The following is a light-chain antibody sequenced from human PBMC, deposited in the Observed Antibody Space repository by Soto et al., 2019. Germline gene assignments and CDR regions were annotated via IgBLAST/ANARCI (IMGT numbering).Light chain of an antibody. CDR1: QSVSRY. V-gene: IGKV3-11*01. CDR3: QQSNSWTYT. CDR2: EAS. J-gene: IGKJ2*01. Sequence: IVLTHSPPTPSFSPGERTTLSYMASQSVSRYLAWYQQKHGQAPRLLMYEASTRATGIPARFSVGESGTDGTITISSLQKEDGSVYYCQQSNSWTYTFCQGTKVDIK.